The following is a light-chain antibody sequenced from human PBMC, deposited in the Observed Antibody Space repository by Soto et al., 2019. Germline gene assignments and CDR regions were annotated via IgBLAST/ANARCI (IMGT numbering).Light chain of an antibody. CDR3: AAWDDSLNGYV. V-gene: IGLV1-44*01. CDR2: NNN. J-gene: IGLJ1*01. CDR1: SSNIGTNA. Sequence: SVLPTPPPATGTPGQRVTLSFSGGSSNIGTNAVNWYQQLPGTAPKLLIYNNNQRPSGVPDRFSGSKSGTSASLAISGLQSEDEADYYCAAWDDSLNGYVFGTGTKVTVL.